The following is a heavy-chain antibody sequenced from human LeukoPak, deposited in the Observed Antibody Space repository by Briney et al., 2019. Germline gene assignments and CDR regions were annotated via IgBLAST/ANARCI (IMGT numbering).Heavy chain of an antibody. D-gene: IGHD3-16*01. CDR1: GGSISISIYY. CDR3: ARDLIGGMGTIRAFDI. V-gene: IGHV4-39*07. J-gene: IGHJ3*02. CDR2: IYYSGST. Sequence: SETLSHTRTLSGGSISISIYYLGWARPPARGGLGWLGCIYYSGSTYYNPSLKSRVTISVDTSKNQFSLKLSSVTAADTAVYYCARDLIGGMGTIRAFDIWGQGTMVTVSS.